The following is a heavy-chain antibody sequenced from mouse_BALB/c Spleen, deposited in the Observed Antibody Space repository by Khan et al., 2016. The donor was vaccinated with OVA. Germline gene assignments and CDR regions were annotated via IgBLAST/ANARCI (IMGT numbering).Heavy chain of an antibody. Sequence: VQLVESGPGLVAPSQSLSITYTISGFSLTNYGVHWVRQPPGKGLEWLVVIWSDGSTTYNSALKSRLSISKDNSKSQVFLKINRLQTDDTAMYFCARQPYYHYNIMDYGGQGTSVTVSS. CDR1: GFSLTNYG. J-gene: IGHJ4*01. D-gene: IGHD2-10*01. CDR3: ARQPYYHYNIMDY. CDR2: IWSDGST. V-gene: IGHV2-6-1*01.